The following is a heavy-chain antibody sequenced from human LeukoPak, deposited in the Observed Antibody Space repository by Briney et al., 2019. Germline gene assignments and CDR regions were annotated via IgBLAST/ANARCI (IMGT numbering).Heavy chain of an antibody. D-gene: IGHD2-2*01. CDR2: ITDDAGST. J-gene: IGHJ4*02. CDR3: AKGSSSSRPYYFDY. CDR1: GFTFSNYA. Sequence: PGGSLRLSCAASGFTFSNYAMSWVRQAPGKGLEWFSAITDDAGSTYYADSVKGRFTISRDNSKNTLYLQMNSLRAEDTAVYYCAKGSSSSRPYYFDYWGQGTLVTVSS. V-gene: IGHV3-23*01.